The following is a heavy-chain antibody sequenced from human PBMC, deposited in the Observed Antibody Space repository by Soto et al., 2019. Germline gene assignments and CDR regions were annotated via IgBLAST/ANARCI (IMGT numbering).Heavy chain of an antibody. Sequence: EVQLVESGGGLVQPGGSLRLSCAASGFTFSTYSMNWVRQAPGKGLEWVSYISSSTRTIHYAESVKGRFTISRDSAKNSLFLQMNSLRDEDTAVYYCTRVSPAVAGTGHLDYWGQGTLVTVSS. V-gene: IGHV3-48*02. CDR3: TRVSPAVAGTGHLDY. CDR1: GFTFSTYS. D-gene: IGHD6-19*01. CDR2: ISSSTRTI. J-gene: IGHJ4*02.